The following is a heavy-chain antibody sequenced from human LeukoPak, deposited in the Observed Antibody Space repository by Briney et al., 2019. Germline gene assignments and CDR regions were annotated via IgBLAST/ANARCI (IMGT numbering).Heavy chain of an antibody. V-gene: IGHV3-48*03. CDR3: ARETGPYHDY. J-gene: IGHJ4*02. CDR1: GFTFSSYE. D-gene: IGHD3-9*01. CDR2: ISISGSTI. Sequence: GGSLRLSCAASGFTFSSYEMNWVRQAPGKGLEWVSYISISGSTIYYADSVKGRLTISRDNAKNSLHLQMNSLRAEDTAVYYCARETGPYHDYWGQGTLVTVSS.